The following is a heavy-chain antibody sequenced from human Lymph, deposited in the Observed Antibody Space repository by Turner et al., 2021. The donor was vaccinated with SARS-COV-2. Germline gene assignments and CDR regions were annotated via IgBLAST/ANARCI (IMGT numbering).Heavy chain of an antibody. CDR3: ARDATGPLGY. Sequence: QVQLVQSGAEVKKPGSSVKVSCKASGGTFRTYAISWVRQAPGQGLEWLGGTIPILGIANYAQKFQGRVTITADKFTSTAYMELSSLRSEDTAVYYCARDATGPLGYWGRGTLVTVSS. D-gene: IGHD1-1*01. J-gene: IGHJ4*02. CDR1: GGTFRTYA. V-gene: IGHV1-69*10. CDR2: TIPILGIA.